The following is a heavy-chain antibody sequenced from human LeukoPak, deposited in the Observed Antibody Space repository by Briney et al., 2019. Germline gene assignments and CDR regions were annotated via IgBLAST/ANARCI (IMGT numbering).Heavy chain of an antibody. CDR2: ISFDGAVK. CDR1: GFSFSDYG. Sequence: GGSLRLSCAASGFSFSDYGMQWVRQAPGKGLEWVAFISFDGAVKYYEDSVRGRFPISRDNSKSTVFLQLAGLNPEDTAIYYCARLSGSPPDAFDIWGQGTMVTVSS. V-gene: IGHV3-30*03. D-gene: IGHD3-10*01. J-gene: IGHJ3*02. CDR3: ARLSGSPPDAFDI.